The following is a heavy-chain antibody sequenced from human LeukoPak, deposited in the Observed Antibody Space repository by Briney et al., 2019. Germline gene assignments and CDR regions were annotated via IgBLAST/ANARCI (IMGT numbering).Heavy chain of an antibody. Sequence: SETLSLTCTFSGDSITTYYWSWIRQPPGKGLEWIGYIHYSGTTNYNPSLKSRVSISVDTSKNQFSLKLSSVTAADTAVYYCARLERGFSYGNGDYWGQGTLVTVSS. CDR3: ARLERGFSYGNGDY. J-gene: IGHJ4*02. V-gene: IGHV4-59*08. CDR2: IHYSGTT. CDR1: GDSITTYY. D-gene: IGHD5-18*01.